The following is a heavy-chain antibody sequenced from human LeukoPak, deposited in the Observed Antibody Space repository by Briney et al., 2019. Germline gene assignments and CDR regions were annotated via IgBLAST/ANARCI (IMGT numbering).Heavy chain of an antibody. D-gene: IGHD3-22*01. Sequence: SETLSLTCTVSGGSISSYYWSWIRQPPGKGLEWIGYIYYSGNTNYNPSLKSRVTISVDTSKNQFSLKLSSVTAADTAVYYCARDSSYDSSSYWFDPWGQGTLVTVSS. CDR3: ARDSSYDSSSYWFDP. CDR2: IYYSGNT. CDR1: GGSISSYY. V-gene: IGHV4-59*01. J-gene: IGHJ5*02.